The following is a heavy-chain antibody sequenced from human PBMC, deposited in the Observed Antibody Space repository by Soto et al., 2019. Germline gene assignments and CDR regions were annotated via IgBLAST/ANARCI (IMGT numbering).Heavy chain of an antibody. V-gene: IGHV3-74*01. Sequence: EVQLVESGGGLVQPGGSLRLSCAASGFTFSSYWMHWVRQVPGKGLVWVSRINSDGSTTSYADSVKGRFTISRDNAKNTVYLQMNSLRAEDTAVYYCASPRYDGSGTPFDYWGQVTLVTVSS. D-gene: IGHD3-22*01. J-gene: IGHJ4*02. CDR1: GFTFSSYW. CDR3: ASPRYDGSGTPFDY. CDR2: INSDGSTT.